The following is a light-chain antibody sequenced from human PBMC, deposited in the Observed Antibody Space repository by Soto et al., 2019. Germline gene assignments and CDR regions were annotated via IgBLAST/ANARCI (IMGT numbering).Light chain of an antibody. CDR1: QSVSSN. Sequence: EIVMTQSPATLSVSPGERATLSCRASQSVSSNLAWYQQKPGQAPRLLIYAASTRATGIPARFSGSGSGTEFTLTISSLQSEDFAVYYCQQYNNWPPWRFGQGTKVDIK. J-gene: IGKJ1*01. V-gene: IGKV3-15*01. CDR3: QQYNNWPPWR. CDR2: AAS.